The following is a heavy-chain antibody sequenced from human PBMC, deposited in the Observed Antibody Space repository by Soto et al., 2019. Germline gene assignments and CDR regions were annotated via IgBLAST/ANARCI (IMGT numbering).Heavy chain of an antibody. V-gene: IGHV1-69*13. J-gene: IGHJ4*02. CDR2: IIPIFGTA. D-gene: IGHD3-22*01. CDR1: GGTFSSYA. Sequence: SVKVSCKASGGTFSSYAISWVRQAPGQGLEWMGGIIPIFGTANYAQKFQGRVTITADESTSTAYMELSSLRSEDTAVYYCAREASPTYYYDSSGYYRLSPFDYWGQGTLVTAPQ. CDR3: AREASPTYYYDSSGYYRLSPFDY.